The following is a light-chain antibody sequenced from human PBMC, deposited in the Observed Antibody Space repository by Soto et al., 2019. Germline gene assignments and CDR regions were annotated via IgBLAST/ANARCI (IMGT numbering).Light chain of an antibody. Sequence: EIVMTQSPATLSVAPGERSTLSGTASPSVSNYLAWYQQKPGQAPRLLIYDASNRATDIAARFSGSGSGTHFTLTISSLDPEDFAVYYCQQRSNWPPFTSGQGTRLEI. V-gene: IGKV3-11*01. J-gene: IGKJ5*01. CDR1: PSVSNY. CDR3: QQRSNWPPFT. CDR2: DAS.